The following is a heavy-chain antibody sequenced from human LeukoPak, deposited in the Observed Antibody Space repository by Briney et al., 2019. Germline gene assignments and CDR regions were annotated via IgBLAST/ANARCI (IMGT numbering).Heavy chain of an antibody. CDR1: GFALSTSGVG. J-gene: IGHJ4*02. D-gene: IGHD5-18*01. V-gene: IGHV2-5*02. CDR2: IYWDDDK. CDR3: AHIVGAAMVWYFDY. Sequence: SGPTLVNPTQTLTLTCTFSGFALSTSGVGVGWIRQPPGKALEWLALIYWDDDKRYSPYLKSRITITKNTSKNQMILMMTNMDAVDTATYCCAHIVGAAMVWYFDYWGQGTLVTVSS.